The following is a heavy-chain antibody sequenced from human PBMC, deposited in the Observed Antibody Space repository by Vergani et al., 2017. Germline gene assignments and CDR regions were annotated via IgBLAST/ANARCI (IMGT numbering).Heavy chain of an antibody. J-gene: IGHJ3*02. V-gene: IGHV1-24*01. CDR2: FDPEDGET. CDR3: ATERRGFWSGSGKNAFDI. CDR1: GYTLTELS. D-gene: IGHD3-3*01. Sequence: QVQLVQSGAEVKKPGASVKVSCKVSGYTLTELSMHSVRQAPGKGLEWMGGFDPEDGETIYAQKFQGRVTMTEDTSTDTADMELSSLRSEDTAVYYCATERRGFWSGSGKNAFDIWGQGTMVTVSS.